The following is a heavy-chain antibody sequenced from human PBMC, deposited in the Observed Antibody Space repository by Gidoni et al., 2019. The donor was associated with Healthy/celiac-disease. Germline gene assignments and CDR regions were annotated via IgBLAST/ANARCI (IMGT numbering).Heavy chain of an antibody. V-gene: IGHV4-34*01. Sequence: QVQLQQWGAGLLKPSETLSLTCAVYGGSFSGYYWSWIRQPPGKGLEWIGEINHSGSTNYNPSLKSRVTISVDTSKNQFSLKLSSVTAADTAVYHCARGAHDYRRWDWYFDLWGRGTLVTVSS. J-gene: IGHJ2*01. CDR1: GGSFSGYY. CDR2: INHSGST. D-gene: IGHD4-17*01. CDR3: ARGAHDYRRWDWYFDL.